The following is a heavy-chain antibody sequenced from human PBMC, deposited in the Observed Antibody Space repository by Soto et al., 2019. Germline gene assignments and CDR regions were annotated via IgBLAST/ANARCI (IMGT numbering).Heavy chain of an antibody. Sequence: SETLSLTCAVYGGSFSGYYWSWIRQPPGKGLEWIGEINHSGSTNYNPSLKSRVTISVDTSKNQFSLKLSSVTAADTAVYYCARRPGYDYIWGSYRYVDYWGQGTLVTVSS. V-gene: IGHV4-34*01. CDR3: ARRPGYDYIWGSYRYVDY. CDR1: GGSFSGYY. D-gene: IGHD3-16*02. CDR2: INHSGST. J-gene: IGHJ4*02.